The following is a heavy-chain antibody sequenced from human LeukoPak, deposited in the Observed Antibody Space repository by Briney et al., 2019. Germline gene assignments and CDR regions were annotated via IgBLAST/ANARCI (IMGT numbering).Heavy chain of an antibody. J-gene: IGHJ5*02. Sequence: SETLSLTCTVSGGSFNIYYWNWIRQPAGKGLEYIGRIYISGSTNYNPSLKSRVTMSVDTSKNQFSLKLSSVTAADTAVYYCAKGGRTWFDPWGQGTLVTVSS. CDR3: AKGGRTWFDP. D-gene: IGHD1-26*01. CDR2: IYISGST. CDR1: GGSFNIYY. V-gene: IGHV4-4*07.